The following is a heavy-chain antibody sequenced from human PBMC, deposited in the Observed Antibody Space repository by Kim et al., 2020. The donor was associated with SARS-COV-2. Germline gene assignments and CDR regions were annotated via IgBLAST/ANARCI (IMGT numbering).Heavy chain of an antibody. CDR1: GFSFTSHW. J-gene: IGHJ4*02. CDR2: IYPGDSNT. Sequence: GESLKISCQGSGFSFTSHWIGWVRQMPGKGLEWMGIIYPGDSNTIYSPSFQGQVTISLDKSVNIAYLQWNSLKASDTAMFYCATGEVVPGVGVDYWGQGTPVTVSS. V-gene: IGHV5-51*01. D-gene: IGHD2-15*01. CDR3: ATGEVVPGVGVDY.